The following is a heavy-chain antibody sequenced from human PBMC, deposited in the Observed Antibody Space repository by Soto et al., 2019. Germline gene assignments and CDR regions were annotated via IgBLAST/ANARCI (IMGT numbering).Heavy chain of an antibody. V-gene: IGHV1-18*01. J-gene: IGHJ6*02. CDR1: GYPFNSYG. CDR3: ARAPLRSPGPMDV. D-gene: IGHD3-10*01. CDR2: ISAYNGNT. Sequence: QVQLVQSGAEVKKPGASVKVSCKASGYPFNSYGISWVRQAPGQGLEWMGWISAYNGNTNYAQKVKGRVTMTTDTSPSTADRELRSLRSDDTAVYYGARAPLRSPGPMDVWGQGNTVTGSS.